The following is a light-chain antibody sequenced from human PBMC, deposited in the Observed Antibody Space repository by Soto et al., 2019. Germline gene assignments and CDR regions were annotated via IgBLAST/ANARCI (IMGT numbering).Light chain of an antibody. CDR2: GAS. CDR3: QQYDLALN. V-gene: IGKV3-20*01. J-gene: IGKJ3*01. CDR1: QKISNKY. Sequence: EIVLTQSPGILSLSPGERATLSCRASQKISNKYLAWYQQKPGQAPRRPIFGASTRATGMPDRFVGRGSGTDFTLTICRMEPEDLAVYYGQQYDLALNFGPGPKVEIK.